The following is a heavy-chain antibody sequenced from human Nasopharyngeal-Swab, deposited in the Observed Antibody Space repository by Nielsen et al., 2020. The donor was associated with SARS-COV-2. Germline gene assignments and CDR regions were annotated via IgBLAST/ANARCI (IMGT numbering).Heavy chain of an antibody. J-gene: IGHJ5*02. Sequence: PRERQERVGTIYNSGTTYTNPSLKSRASISIDMSNNQLSLELPSVTAADTAVYYCATPVAVAGRGRWFDPWGQGTLVTVSS. CDR2: IYNSGTT. V-gene: IGHV4-38-2*01. D-gene: IGHD6-19*01. CDR3: ATPVAVAGRGRWFDP.